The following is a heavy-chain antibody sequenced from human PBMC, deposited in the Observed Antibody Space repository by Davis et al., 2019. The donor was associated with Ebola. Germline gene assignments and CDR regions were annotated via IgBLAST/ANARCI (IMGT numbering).Heavy chain of an antibody. CDR3: ARGGVSSSSPFDY. CDR2: IYYTGST. D-gene: IGHD6-13*01. CDR1: GDSITSYY. J-gene: IGHJ4*02. Sequence: PSETLSLTCTVSGDSITSYYWTWIRQPPGKGLEWIGSIYYTGSTNYNPSLKSRVTISLDTSKNQFSLKLSSVTAADTAVYYCARGGVSSSSPFDYWGQGTLVTVSS. V-gene: IGHV4-59*01.